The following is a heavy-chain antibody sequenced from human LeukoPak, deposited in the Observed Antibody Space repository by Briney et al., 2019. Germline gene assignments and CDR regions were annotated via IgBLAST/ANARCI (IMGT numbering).Heavy chain of an antibody. V-gene: IGHV4-39*01. CDR2: IYYNGST. Sequence: PSETLSLTCTVSGGSISSSSYYWGWIRQPPGKGLEWIGSIYYNGSTYYNPSLKSRVTISVDTSRNQFSLKLSSVTAADTAVFYCARHFVWLAPPDDFWGQGTLVTVSS. CDR1: GGSISSSSYY. D-gene: IGHD6-19*01. J-gene: IGHJ4*02. CDR3: ARHFVWLAPPDDF.